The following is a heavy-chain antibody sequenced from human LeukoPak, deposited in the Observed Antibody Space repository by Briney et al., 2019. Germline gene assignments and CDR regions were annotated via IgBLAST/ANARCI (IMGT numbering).Heavy chain of an antibody. Sequence: NPSETLSLTCTVSGYSISSGYYWGWIRQPPGKGLEWIGSIYHSGSTYYNPSLKSRVTISVDTSKNQFSLKLSPVTAADTAVYYCARGLRGYTYGRPFDYWGQGTLVTVSS. CDR3: ARGLRGYTYGRPFDY. V-gene: IGHV4-38-2*02. J-gene: IGHJ4*02. CDR2: IYHSGST. D-gene: IGHD5-18*01. CDR1: GYSISSGYY.